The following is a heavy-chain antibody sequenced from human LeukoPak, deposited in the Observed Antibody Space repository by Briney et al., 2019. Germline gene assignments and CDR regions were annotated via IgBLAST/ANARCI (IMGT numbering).Heavy chain of an antibody. V-gene: IGHV1-46*01. CDR1: GYTFTSYY. CDR3: ALWGSYGGNYMDV. Sequence: ASVKVSCKASGYTFTSYYMHWVRQAPGQGLEWMGIISPSGGSTSYAQKFQGRVTMTRDMSTSTVYMELSSLRSEDTAVYYCALWGSYGGNYMDVWGKGTTVTVSS. D-gene: IGHD4-23*01. CDR2: ISPSGGST. J-gene: IGHJ6*03.